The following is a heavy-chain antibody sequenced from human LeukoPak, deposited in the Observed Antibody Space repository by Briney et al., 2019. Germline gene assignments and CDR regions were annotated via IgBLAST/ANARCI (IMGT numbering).Heavy chain of an antibody. J-gene: IGHJ4*02. CDR1: GFTFISYW. V-gene: IGHV3-74*01. Sequence: GGSLRLSCAASGFTFISYWMHWAPQAPGKGLVWVSRINSDGSNTIYADSVKGRFTFSRDNAKNTLYLQMNSLRAEDTAVYYCARGGSGWSSYFDYWGQGTLVTVSS. D-gene: IGHD6-19*01. CDR2: INSDGSNT. CDR3: ARGGSGWSSYFDY.